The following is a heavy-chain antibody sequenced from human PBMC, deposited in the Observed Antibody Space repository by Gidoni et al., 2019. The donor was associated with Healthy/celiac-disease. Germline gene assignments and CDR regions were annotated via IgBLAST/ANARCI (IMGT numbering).Heavy chain of an antibody. J-gene: IGHJ6*02. CDR1: GFTFSSDG. CDR3: AKDRRFLEWLSQGMDV. V-gene: IGHV3-30*18. CDR2: ISYYGSNK. D-gene: IGHD3-3*01. Sequence: QVQLVESGGGVVQPGRSLRLSCAASGFTFSSDGLHWVRQAHGTGREWVAVISYYGSNKYYADSVKGRFTISRDNSKNTLYLQMNSLRAEDTAVYYCAKDRRFLEWLSQGMDVWGQGTTVTVSS.